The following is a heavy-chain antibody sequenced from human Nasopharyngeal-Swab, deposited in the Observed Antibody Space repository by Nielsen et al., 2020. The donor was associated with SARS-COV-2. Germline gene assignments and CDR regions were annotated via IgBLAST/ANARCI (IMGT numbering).Heavy chain of an antibody. Sequence: SETLSLTCAAYGGSFSGYYWSWIRQPPGKGLEWIGEINHSGSTNYNPSLKSRVTISVDTSKNQFSLKLSSVTAADTAVYYCARGSQWLRYFDYWGQGTLVTVSS. J-gene: IGHJ4*02. CDR3: ARGSQWLRYFDY. CDR2: INHSGST. D-gene: IGHD5-12*01. CDR1: GGSFSGYY. V-gene: IGHV4-34*01.